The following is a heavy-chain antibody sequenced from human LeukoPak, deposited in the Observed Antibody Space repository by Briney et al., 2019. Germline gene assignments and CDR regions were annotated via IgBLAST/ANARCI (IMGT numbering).Heavy chain of an antibody. Sequence: GGSLRLSCVVSESTFSSNWMNWVRQAPGKGLEWVSSISGSSSYIYYADSVKGRFTISRDNAKNSLYLQMNSLRAEDTAVYYCARARSGWYFDYWGQGTLVTVSS. CDR1: ESTFSSNW. V-gene: IGHV3-21*01. CDR3: ARARSGWYFDY. J-gene: IGHJ4*02. D-gene: IGHD6-19*01. CDR2: ISGSSSYI.